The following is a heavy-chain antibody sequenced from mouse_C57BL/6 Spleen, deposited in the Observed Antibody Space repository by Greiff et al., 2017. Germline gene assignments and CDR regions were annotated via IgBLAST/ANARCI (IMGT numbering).Heavy chain of an antibody. D-gene: IGHD4-1*01. CDR3: ARELGDY. J-gene: IGHJ2*01. CDR2: ISDGGSYT. V-gene: IGHV5-4*01. CDR1: GFTFSSYA. Sequence: EVLLVEPGGGLVKPGGSLKLSCAASGFTFSSYAMSWVRQTPEKRLEWVATISDGGSYTYYPDNVKGRYTISRDNAKNNLYLQMSHLKSEDTAMYCCARELGDYWGQGTTLTVSS.